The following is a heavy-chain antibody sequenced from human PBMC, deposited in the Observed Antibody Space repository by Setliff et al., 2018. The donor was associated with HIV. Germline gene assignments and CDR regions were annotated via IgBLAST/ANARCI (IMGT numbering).Heavy chain of an antibody. V-gene: IGHV4-39*02. D-gene: IGHD6-19*01. Sequence: SETLSLTCTVSGGSTDSGSSYWAWIRQPPGKGLEWIGSMYYPGSTYYNPSLKSRVTISIDTSKNQYSLKLNSVTAADTAMYYCARDGGSSGWYFVLGYSDYWGPGTLVTVSS. CDR1: GGSTDSGSSY. J-gene: IGHJ4*02. CDR2: MYYPGST. CDR3: ARDGGSSGWYFVLGYSDY.